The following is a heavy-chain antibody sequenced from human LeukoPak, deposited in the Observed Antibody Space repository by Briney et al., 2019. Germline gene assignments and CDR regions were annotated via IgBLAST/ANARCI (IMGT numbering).Heavy chain of an antibody. V-gene: IGHV4-61*02. D-gene: IGHD7-27*01. CDR2: IYTSGST. J-gene: IGHJ3*02. Sequence: SETLSLTCTVSGGSISSGSYYWSWIRQPAGKVLEWIGRIYTSGSTNYNPSLKSRVTISVDTSKNQFSLKLSSVTAADTAVYYCARVWGNDAFDIWGQGTMVTVSS. CDR1: GGSISSGSYY. CDR3: ARVWGNDAFDI.